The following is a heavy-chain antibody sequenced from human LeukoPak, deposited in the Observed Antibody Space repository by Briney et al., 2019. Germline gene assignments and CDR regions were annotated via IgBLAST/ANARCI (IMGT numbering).Heavy chain of an antibody. V-gene: IGHV3-43*02. CDR1: GFTFDDYA. J-gene: IGHJ4*02. CDR2: ISGDGGST. D-gene: IGHD2-21*02. CDR3: AKDIVNCGGDCHLYYFDY. Sequence: GGSLRLSCAASGFTFDDYAMHWVRQAPGKGLEWVSLISGDGGSTYYADSVKGRFTISRDNSKNSLYLQMNSLRTEDTALYYCAKDIVNCGGDCHLYYFDYWGQGTLVTVSS.